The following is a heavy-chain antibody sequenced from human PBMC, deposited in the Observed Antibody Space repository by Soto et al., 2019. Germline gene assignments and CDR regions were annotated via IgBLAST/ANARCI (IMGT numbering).Heavy chain of an antibody. CDR1: GGTFSSSYA. Sequence: QMQLVQSGAEVKKPGSSVKVSCKASGGTFSSSYAISCVRQAPGQGLEWMGGIIPIFGTTNYAQKFQGRVTITADESTSTAYMDLSSLRYDDTAVYYCASHTPRGDSGGRGMGYYYYGMDVWGQGTTVTVSS. CDR3: ASHTPRGDSGGRGMGYYYYGMDV. CDR2: IIPIFGTT. D-gene: IGHD2-15*01. J-gene: IGHJ6*02. V-gene: IGHV1-69*01.